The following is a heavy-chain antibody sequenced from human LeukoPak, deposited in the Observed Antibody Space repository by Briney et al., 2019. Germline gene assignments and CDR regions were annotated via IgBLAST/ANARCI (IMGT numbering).Heavy chain of an antibody. V-gene: IGHV4-59*01. CDR2: IYYSGST. Sequence: SETLSLTCTVSGGSISSYYWSWIRQPPGKGLEWIGYIYYSGSTNYNPSLKSRVTISVDTSKNQFSLKLSSVTAADTAVYYCARGLGLFDYWGQGTLVTVSS. D-gene: IGHD6-19*01. CDR3: ARGLGLFDY. J-gene: IGHJ4*02. CDR1: GGSISSYY.